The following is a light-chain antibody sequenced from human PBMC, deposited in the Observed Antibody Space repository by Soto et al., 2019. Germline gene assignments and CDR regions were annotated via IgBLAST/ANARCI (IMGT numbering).Light chain of an antibody. V-gene: IGKV3-15*01. J-gene: IGKJ1*01. CDR1: QSVSTN. Sequence: EIVMTQSPATLSVSPGASATLSCRASQSVSTNLAWYQQKPGQVPRVLIYGASTRATEIPARFSGSGSGTEFTFTIDSLQSEDFAVYYCQQYNNWPRTFGQGTKVDIK. CDR2: GAS. CDR3: QQYNNWPRT.